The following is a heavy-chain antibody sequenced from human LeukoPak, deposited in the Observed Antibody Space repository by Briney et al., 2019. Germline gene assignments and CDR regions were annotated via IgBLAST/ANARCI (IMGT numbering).Heavy chain of an antibody. Sequence: PGGSLRLSCAASGFTFSSYAMIWVRQTPGKGLDWVSGISGSGGTTYYADSVKGRFTISRDNSKNTLYLQMNSLRAEDTAVYYCAKVRLESSSSLFDYWGQGTLVTVSS. V-gene: IGHV3-23*01. CDR1: GFTFSSYA. J-gene: IGHJ4*02. CDR3: AKVRLESSSSLFDY. D-gene: IGHD6-6*01. CDR2: ISGSGGTT.